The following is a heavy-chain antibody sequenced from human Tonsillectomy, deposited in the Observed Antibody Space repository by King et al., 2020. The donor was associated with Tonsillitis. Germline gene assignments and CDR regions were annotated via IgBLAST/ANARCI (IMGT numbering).Heavy chain of an antibody. CDR2: IYHSGST. CDR1: GGSISSGGYS. CDR3: ARGGYSYEHDAFDI. J-gene: IGHJ3*02. V-gene: IGHV4-30-2*01. D-gene: IGHD5-18*01. Sequence: LQLQESGSGLVKPSQTLSLTCAVSGGSISSGGYSWSWIRQPPGKGLEWIGYIYHSGSTYYNPSLKSRVTISVERSKNQFSLKLSSVTAADTAVYYCARGGYSYEHDAFDIWGQGTMVTVSS.